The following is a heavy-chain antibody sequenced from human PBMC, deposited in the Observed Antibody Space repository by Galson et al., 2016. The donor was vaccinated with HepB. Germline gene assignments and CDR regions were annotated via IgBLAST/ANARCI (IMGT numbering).Heavy chain of an antibody. CDR1: GFTFSDYS. CDR3: AKDLDHGDPIGAPDI. CDR2: ISYDGRNK. Sequence: SLRLSCAASGFTFSDYSIHWVRQAPGKGLEWVAVISYDGRNKFYADSVRGRFTISRDNSKNTLYLQVNSLRAADTAVYYCAKDLDHGDPIGAPDIWGQGTMVTVSS. D-gene: IGHD4-17*01. V-gene: IGHV3-30*18. J-gene: IGHJ3*02.